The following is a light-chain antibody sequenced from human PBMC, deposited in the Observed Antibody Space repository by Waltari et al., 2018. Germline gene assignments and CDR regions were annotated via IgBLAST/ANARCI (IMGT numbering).Light chain of an antibody. J-gene: IGLJ2*01. V-gene: IGLV3-1*01. CDR1: ELGTTY. Sequence: SYELTQPPSVSVSPGQTATITCSGEELGTTYVCWYQQKPGQAPVLVIFQDSKRPSGIPERFSASNSGDTVTLTISGTQTLDEADYYCQAWDNSILVFGGGTKLTVL. CDR3: QAWDNSILV. CDR2: QDS.